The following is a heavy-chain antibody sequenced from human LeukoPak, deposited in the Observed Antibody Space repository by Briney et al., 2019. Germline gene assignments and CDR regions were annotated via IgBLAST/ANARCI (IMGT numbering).Heavy chain of an antibody. CDR3: ATLSDYDILTGYHL. J-gene: IGHJ4*02. CDR2: FDPEDGET. CDR1: GYTLTELS. V-gene: IGHV1-24*01. Sequence: GASVKVSCKVSGYTLTELSMHWVRQAPGKGLEWMGGFDPEDGETIYAQKFQGRVTMTEDTSTDTAYMELSSLRSEDTAVYYCATLSDYDILTGYHLRGQGTLVTVSS. D-gene: IGHD3-9*01.